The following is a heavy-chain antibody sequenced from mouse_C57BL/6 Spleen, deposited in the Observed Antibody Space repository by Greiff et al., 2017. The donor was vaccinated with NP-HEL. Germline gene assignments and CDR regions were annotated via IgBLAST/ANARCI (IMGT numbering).Heavy chain of an antibody. J-gene: IGHJ4*01. CDR1: GFSFTSYA. V-gene: IGHV2-9-1*01. Sequence: VQLVESGPGLVAPSQRLSITCTVSGFSFTSYAISWVRQPPGKGLEWLGVIWTGGGTNYNSALKSRLSISKDNSKSQVFLKMNSLQTDDTARYYCARNSGTTVVDAMDYWGQGTSVTVSS. CDR3: ARNSGTTVVDAMDY. CDR2: IWTGGGT. D-gene: IGHD1-1*01.